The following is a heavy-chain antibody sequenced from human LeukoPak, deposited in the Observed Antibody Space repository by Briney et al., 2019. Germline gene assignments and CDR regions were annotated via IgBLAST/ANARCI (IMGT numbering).Heavy chain of an antibody. J-gene: IGHJ4*02. CDR2: ISYDGSNK. V-gene: IGHV3-30*01. CDR1: GFTFSSYA. Sequence: GRSLRLSCAASGFTFSSYAMHWVRQAPGKGLEWVAVISYDGSNKYYADSVKGRFTISRDNSKNTLYLQMNSLRAEDTAVYYCARSEDVSSGYYDYWGQGTLVTVSS. CDR3: ARSEDVSSGYYDY. D-gene: IGHD3-22*01.